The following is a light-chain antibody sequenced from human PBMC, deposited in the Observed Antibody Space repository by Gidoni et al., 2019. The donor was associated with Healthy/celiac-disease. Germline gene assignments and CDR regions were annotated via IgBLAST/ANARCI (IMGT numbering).Light chain of an antibody. CDR2: KDS. CDR1: ALPKQY. V-gene: IGLV3-25*02. J-gene: IGLJ1*01. CDR3: QSADSSGTSYV. Sequence: SYELPPPPSVSVSPGQTARITCSGDALPKQYAYWYQQKPGQAPVLVIYKDSERPSGIPERFSGSSSGKTVTLTISGVQAEDEADYYCQSADSSGTSYVFGTGTKVTVL.